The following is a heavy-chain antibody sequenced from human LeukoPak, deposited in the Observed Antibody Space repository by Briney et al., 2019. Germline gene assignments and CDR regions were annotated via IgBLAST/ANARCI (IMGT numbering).Heavy chain of an antibody. Sequence: SETLSLTCEVYGSSFSGYYWSWYRQTPGKGLEWIGEINPSGSTDYNPSLKSRVIISLDTSKNQFSLKVNSVTAADTAVYYCARGQDEAKSHHWGQGTLATVSS. CDR3: ARGQDEAKSHH. D-gene: IGHD4/OR15-4a*01. V-gene: IGHV4-34*01. CDR2: INPSGST. J-gene: IGHJ1*01. CDR1: GSSFSGYY.